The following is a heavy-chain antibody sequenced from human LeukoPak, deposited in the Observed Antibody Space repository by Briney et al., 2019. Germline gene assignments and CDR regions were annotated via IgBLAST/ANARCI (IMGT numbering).Heavy chain of an antibody. V-gene: IGHV4-59*12. CDR3: ARGRTITMIVVATYYFDY. Sequence: SETLSLTCTVSGGSISSYYWSWIRQPPGKGLEWIGYIYYSGTTNYNPSLKSRVTISVDTSKNQFSLKLSSVTAADTAVYYCARGRTITMIVVATYYFDYWGQGTLVTVSS. D-gene: IGHD3-22*01. J-gene: IGHJ4*02. CDR1: GGSISSYY. CDR2: IYYSGTT.